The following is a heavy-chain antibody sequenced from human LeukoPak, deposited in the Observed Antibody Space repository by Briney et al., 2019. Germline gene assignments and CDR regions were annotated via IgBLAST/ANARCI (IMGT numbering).Heavy chain of an antibody. CDR2: IYHSGST. CDR1: GGSISSGGYY. V-gene: IGHV4-61*08. CDR3: ARDSSTFAWGWGDYFDY. Sequence: SETLSLTCTVSGGSISSGGYYWSWIRQPPGKGLEWIGYIYHSGSTYYNPSLKSRVTISVDTSKNQFSLKLSSVTAADTAVYYCARDSSTFAWGWGDYFDYWGQGTLVTVSS. D-gene: IGHD7-27*01. J-gene: IGHJ4*02.